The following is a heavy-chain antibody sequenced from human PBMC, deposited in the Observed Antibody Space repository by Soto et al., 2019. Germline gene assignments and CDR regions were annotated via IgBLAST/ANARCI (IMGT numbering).Heavy chain of an antibody. V-gene: IGHV3-30*18. D-gene: IGHD4-17*01. Sequence: QVQLVESGGSVVQPGRSLRLSCETSGFPFRNYGMHWVRQAPGKGLEWVAVISFDGDTKYYADSVKGRFTISRDNSENTLYLQVNSVRGDDTAVYYCAKTGRDLGDPPNDYWGQGTLVTVSS. CDR3: AKTGRDLGDPPNDY. CDR2: ISFDGDTK. CDR1: GFPFRNYG. J-gene: IGHJ4*02.